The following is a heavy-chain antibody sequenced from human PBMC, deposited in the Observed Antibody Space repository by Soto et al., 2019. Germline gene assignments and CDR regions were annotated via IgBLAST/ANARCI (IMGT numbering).Heavy chain of an antibody. CDR3: ARSDFGDYYFDY. CDR1: GFTFSGYW. CDR2: IKQDGSEK. D-gene: IGHD4-17*01. J-gene: IGHJ4*02. V-gene: IGHV3-7*01. Sequence: GGSLRLSCAASGFTFSGYWMNWVRQTPEKGLEWVANIKQDGSEKSYVDSVRGRFTISRDNVRNSLYLQMNSLRAEDAAIYYCARSDFGDYYFDYWGPGTLVTVSS.